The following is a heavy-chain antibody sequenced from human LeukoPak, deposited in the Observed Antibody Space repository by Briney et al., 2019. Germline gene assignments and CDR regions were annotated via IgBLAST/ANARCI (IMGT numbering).Heavy chain of an antibody. CDR1: GYTFTSYD. Sequence: ASVKVSCKASGYTFTSYDINWVRQATGQGLEWMGWMNPNSGNTGYAQKFQGRVTMTRSTSIGTAYMELSSLRSEDTAVYYCVRGSYYDSSGYHRAPFDYWGQGTLVTVSS. V-gene: IGHV1-8*01. D-gene: IGHD3-22*01. J-gene: IGHJ4*02. CDR2: MNPNSGNT. CDR3: VRGSYYDSSGYHRAPFDY.